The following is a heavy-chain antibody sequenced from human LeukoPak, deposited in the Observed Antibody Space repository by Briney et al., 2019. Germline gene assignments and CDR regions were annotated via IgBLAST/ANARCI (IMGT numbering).Heavy chain of an antibody. J-gene: IGHJ4*02. Sequence: ASVKVSCKASGYTFTSYGISWVRQAPGHGLEWMGWISAYNGNTNYAQKLQGRVTMTTDTSTSTAYMELRSLRSDDTAVYYCARELGYYYDSSGYRFFDYWGQGTLVTVSS. CDR3: ARELGYYYDSSGYRFFDY. CDR2: ISAYNGNT. CDR1: GYTFTSYG. D-gene: IGHD3-22*01. V-gene: IGHV1-18*01.